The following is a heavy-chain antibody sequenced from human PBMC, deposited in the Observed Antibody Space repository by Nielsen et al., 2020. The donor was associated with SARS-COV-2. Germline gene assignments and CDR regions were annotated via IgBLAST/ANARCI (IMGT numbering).Heavy chain of an antibody. CDR1: GGSISSGGYY. D-gene: IGHD3-3*01. J-gene: IGHJ6*03. Sequence: SETLSLTCTVSGGSISSGGYYWSWIRKHPGKGLEWIGYIYYSGSTYYNPSLKSRVTISVDTSKNQFSLKLSSVTAADTAVYYCARGEVEGYDFWSGYQTPYYMDVWGKGTTVTVSS. CDR3: ARGEVEGYDFWSGYQTPYYMDV. V-gene: IGHV4-31*03. CDR2: IYYSGST.